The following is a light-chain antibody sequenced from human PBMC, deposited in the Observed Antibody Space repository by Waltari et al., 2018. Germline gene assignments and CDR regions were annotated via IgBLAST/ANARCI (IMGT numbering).Light chain of an antibody. CDR1: QNIDTW. J-gene: IGKJ2*01. CDR3: QQYNTYTYT. V-gene: IGKV1-5*03. Sequence: DIQMTQSPSTLSASVGDRVTITCRSSQNIDTWLAWYQQKPGKAPKLLIYKASTLESGVPSRFSGSGSGTEFSLTISSVQPDDFASYFCQQYNTYTYTFGQGTKLEIK. CDR2: KAS.